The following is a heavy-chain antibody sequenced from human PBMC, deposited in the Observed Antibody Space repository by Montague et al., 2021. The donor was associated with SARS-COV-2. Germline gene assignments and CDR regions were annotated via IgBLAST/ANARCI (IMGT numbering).Heavy chain of an antibody. CDR2: IYYSGST. J-gene: IGHJ5*02. CDR3: ARHTYYYGSGSYWFDP. V-gene: IGHV4-39*01. CDR1: GGSISSSSYY. D-gene: IGHD3-10*01. Sequence: SETLSLTCTVSGGSISSSSYYWGWIRQPPGKGLEWIGSIYYSGSTYYNPSLESRVTISVDTSKNQFSLKLSSVTAAGTAVYYCARHTYYYGSGSYWFDPWGQGTLVTVSS.